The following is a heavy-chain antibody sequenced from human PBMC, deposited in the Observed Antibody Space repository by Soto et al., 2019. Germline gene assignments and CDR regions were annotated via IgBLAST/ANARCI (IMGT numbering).Heavy chain of an antibody. CDR3: AGRGVYYGTSDKRAFDY. CDR2: IYHSGST. D-gene: IGHD3-22*01. CDR1: GGSISSGGYS. V-gene: IGHV4-30-2*01. J-gene: IGHJ4*02. Sequence: SETLSLTCAVSGGSISSGGYSWSWIRQPPGKGLEWIGYIYHSGSTYYNPSLKSRVTISVDRSKNQFSLKLSSVTAADTAVYYCAGRGVYYGTSDKRAFDYWGQGTLVTVSS.